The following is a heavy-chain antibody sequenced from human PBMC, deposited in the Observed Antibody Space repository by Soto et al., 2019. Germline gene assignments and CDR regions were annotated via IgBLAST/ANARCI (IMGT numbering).Heavy chain of an antibody. CDR3: AKVFVFTIREGFDS. CDR2: ISSSSSSTI. CDR1: GFTFSSYS. V-gene: IGHV3-48*01. D-gene: IGHD3-3*01. Sequence: PGGSLRLSCAASGFTFSSYSMNWVRQAPGKGLEWVSYISSSSSSTIYYADSVKGRFTISRDNAKNSLYLQMNSLRAEDTAVYYCAKVFVFTIREGFDSWGQGTLVTVSS. J-gene: IGHJ4*02.